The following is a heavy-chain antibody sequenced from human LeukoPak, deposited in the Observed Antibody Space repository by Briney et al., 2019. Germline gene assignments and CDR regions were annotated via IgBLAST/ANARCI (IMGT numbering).Heavy chain of an antibody. CDR2: IKQDGSQE. CDR1: GFTFSSYG. V-gene: IGHV3-7*01. Sequence: PGGSLRLSCAASGFTFSSYGMHWVRQAPGKGLEWVAHIKQDGSQEYYVDSVKGRFTISRDSAKNSLYLQMNSLRAEDTAVYYCARGVPYDSWSGPHYSDYWGQGTLVTVSS. J-gene: IGHJ4*02. CDR3: ARGVPYDSWSGPHYSDY. D-gene: IGHD3-3*01.